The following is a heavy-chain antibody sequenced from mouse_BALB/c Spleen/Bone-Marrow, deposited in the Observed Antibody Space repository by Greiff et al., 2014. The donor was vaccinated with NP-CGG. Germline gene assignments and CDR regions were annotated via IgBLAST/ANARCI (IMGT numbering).Heavy chain of an antibody. D-gene: IGHD1-1*01. Sequence: VQLQQSGPELVKPGASVKMSCKASGYTLTSYIMHWVKQKPGQGLEWIGYINPYNDDTKYNEEFKGKATLTSDKSSSTAYMELSSLTSEDSAVYYCARSYGSPFDYWGQGTTLTVSS. J-gene: IGHJ2*01. CDR2: INPYNDDT. CDR3: ARSYGSPFDY. V-gene: IGHV1-14*01. CDR1: GYTLTSYI.